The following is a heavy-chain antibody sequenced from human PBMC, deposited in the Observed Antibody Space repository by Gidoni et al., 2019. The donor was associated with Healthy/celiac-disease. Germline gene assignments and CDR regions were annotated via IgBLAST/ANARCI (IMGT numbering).Heavy chain of an antibody. CDR1: GFTFSSYA. CDR2: ISGSGGST. CDR3: AKGYCSGGSCFSDY. J-gene: IGHJ4*02. V-gene: IGHV3-23*01. D-gene: IGHD2-15*01. Sequence: EVQRLESGGGLVQPGGSLRLSCAASGFTFSSYAMSWVRQAPGKGLEWVSAISGSGGSTYYADSVKGRFTISRDNSKNTLYLQMNSLRAEDTAVYYCAKGYCSGGSCFSDYWGQGTLVTVSS.